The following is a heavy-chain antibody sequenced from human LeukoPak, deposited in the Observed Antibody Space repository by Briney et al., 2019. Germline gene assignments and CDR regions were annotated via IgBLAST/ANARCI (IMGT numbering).Heavy chain of an antibody. D-gene: IGHD3-22*01. CDR1: GGSISSYY. CDR2: IYTSGST. Sequence: TSETLSLTCTVSGGSISSYYWSWIRQPAGKGLEWIGRIYTSGSTNYNPSLKSRVTMSVDTSKNQFSLKLSSVTAADTAVYYCAREENDYYDSSGYHDYWGQGTLVTVSS. V-gene: IGHV4-4*07. J-gene: IGHJ4*02. CDR3: AREENDYYDSSGYHDY.